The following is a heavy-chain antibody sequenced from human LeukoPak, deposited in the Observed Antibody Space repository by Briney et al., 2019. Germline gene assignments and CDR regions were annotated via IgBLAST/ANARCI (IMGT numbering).Heavy chain of an antibody. V-gene: IGHV4-59*01. J-gene: IGHJ4*02. CDR3: ARTAGIAAALDY. CDR2: IYYSGST. CDR1: GGSISSYY. D-gene: IGHD6-13*01. Sequence: SETLSLTCTVSGGSISSYYWSWIRQPPGKGLEWIGYIYYSGSTNYNPSLKGRVTISVDTSKSQFSLKLSSVTAADTAVYYCARTAGIAAALDYWGQGTLVTVSS.